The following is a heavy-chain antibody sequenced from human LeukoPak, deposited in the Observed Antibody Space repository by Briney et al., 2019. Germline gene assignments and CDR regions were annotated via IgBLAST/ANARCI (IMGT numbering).Heavy chain of an antibody. CDR1: GDSITYFY. CDR3: ARDIGEPEYYYYMDV. V-gene: IGHV4-4*07. J-gene: IGHJ6*03. D-gene: IGHD1-14*01. CDR2: ISSSGST. Sequence: SETLSLTCSVSGDSITYFYWSWIRQAAGKGLEWIGRISSSGSTDYNASLKSRVTMSVDTSKNQLSLQLNSVTPEDTAVYYCARDIGEPEYYYYMDVWGKGTTVTVSS.